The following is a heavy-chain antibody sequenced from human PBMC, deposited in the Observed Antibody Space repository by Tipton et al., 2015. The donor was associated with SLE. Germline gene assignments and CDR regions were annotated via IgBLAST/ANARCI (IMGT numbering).Heavy chain of an antibody. J-gene: IGHJ4*02. CDR1: GITFSSYA. V-gene: IGHV3-30*04. D-gene: IGHD3-3*01. CDR3: ARDLYDFWSGYFYFDY. CDR2: ISFDGSNR. Sequence: SLRLSCVVSGITFSSYAMFWVRQAPGKGLEWVSAISFDGSNRYYADSVKGRFTISRDNSKNTLYLQMNSLRAEDTAVYYCARDLYDFWSGYFYFDYWGQGTLVTVSS.